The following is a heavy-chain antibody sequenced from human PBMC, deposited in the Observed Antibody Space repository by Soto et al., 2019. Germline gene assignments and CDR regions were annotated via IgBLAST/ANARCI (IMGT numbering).Heavy chain of an antibody. CDR1: GFTFNKYS. CDR2: ITSKTGDQ. CDR3: ARVVAAAGYYFDY. J-gene: IGHJ4*02. D-gene: IGHD6-13*01. Sequence: LRLSCAASGFTFNKYSMNWVRQAPGKGLEWVSSITSKTGDQYYADSVKGRFIISRDNTKNSLSLQVTSLRAEDTAVYYCARVVAAAGYYFDYWGQGTLVTVSS. V-gene: IGHV3-21*06.